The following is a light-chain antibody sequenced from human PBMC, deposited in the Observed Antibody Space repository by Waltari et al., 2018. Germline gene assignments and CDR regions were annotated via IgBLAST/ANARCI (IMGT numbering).Light chain of an antibody. CDR1: SSNIGSNT. V-gene: IGLV1-44*01. CDR3: AAWDDSLNGPV. J-gene: IGLJ3*02. CDR2: RND. Sequence: QSVLTQPPSASGTPGQRVTISCSGSSSNIGSNTVNWYLQLPGTAPKLLIYRNDRRPAGVPDRFSGSKSGTSASLAISGLQSEDEAGYYCAAWDDSLNGPVFGGGTKLTVV.